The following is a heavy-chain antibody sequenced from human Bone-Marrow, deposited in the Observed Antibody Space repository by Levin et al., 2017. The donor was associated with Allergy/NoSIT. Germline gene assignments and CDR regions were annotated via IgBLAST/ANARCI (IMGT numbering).Heavy chain of an antibody. CDR3: ARNRPVTPLGY. Sequence: PGGSLRLSCAASGVTVSNNYMIWVRQAPGKGLECVARIYSDGSTSYAGSVKGRFTISRDHSKNTVYLQMDSLRAEDTAVYFCARNRPVTPLGYWGQGTLVTVSS. CDR2: IYSDGST. V-gene: IGHV3-53*01. CDR1: GVTVSNNY. J-gene: IGHJ4*02. D-gene: IGHD4-17*01.